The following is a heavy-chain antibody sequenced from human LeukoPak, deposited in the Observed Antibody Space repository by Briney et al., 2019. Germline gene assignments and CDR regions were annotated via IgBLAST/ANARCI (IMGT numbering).Heavy chain of an antibody. CDR3: ARALVGATRGTFDY. Sequence: ASVKVSCKASGYTFTGFYMHWVRQAPGQGLEWMGWINPNSGGTNYAQKFQGRVTMTRDTSISTAYMELSRLRSDDTAVYYCARALVGATRGTFDYWGQGTLVTVSS. J-gene: IGHJ4*02. D-gene: IGHD1-26*01. CDR1: GYTFTGFY. CDR2: INPNSGGT. V-gene: IGHV1-2*02.